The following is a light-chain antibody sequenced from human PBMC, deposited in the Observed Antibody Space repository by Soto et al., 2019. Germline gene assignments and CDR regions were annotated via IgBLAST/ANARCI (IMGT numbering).Light chain of an antibody. CDR1: SSDVGGYNS. CDR2: DVS. J-gene: IGLJ2*01. Sequence: QSALTQPASVSGSPGQSITISCTGTSSDVGGYNSVSWYQQHPGKAPKLMIYDVSNRPSGVSNRFSGSKSGNTASLAISGLQAEDEADYYCSSFTTRNTRIFGGGTQLTVL. V-gene: IGLV2-14*01. CDR3: SSFTTRNTRI.